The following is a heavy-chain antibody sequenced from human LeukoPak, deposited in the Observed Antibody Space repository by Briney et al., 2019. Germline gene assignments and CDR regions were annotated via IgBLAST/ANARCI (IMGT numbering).Heavy chain of an antibody. CDR3: ARWADIVLMVYAIDWYFDL. Sequence: PSQTLSLTCTVSGGSISSGDYYWSWIRQPPGKGLEWIGYIYYSGSTYYNPSLKSRVTISVDTSKNQFSLKLSSVTAADTAVYYRARWADIVLMVYAIDWYFDLWGRGTLVTVSS. CDR1: GGSISSGDYY. J-gene: IGHJ2*01. CDR2: IYYSGST. D-gene: IGHD2-8*01. V-gene: IGHV4-30-4*08.